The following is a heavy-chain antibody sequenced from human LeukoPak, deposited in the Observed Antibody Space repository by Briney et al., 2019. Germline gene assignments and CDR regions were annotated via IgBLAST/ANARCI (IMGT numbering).Heavy chain of an antibody. CDR2: ISGSGGST. V-gene: IGHV3-23*01. D-gene: IGHD2-15*01. CDR3: AKAQRDFVVVVAATRDYYYYGMDV. J-gene: IGHJ6*02. Sequence: PGGSLRLSCAASGFIFSTYAMSWVRQAPGKGLEWVSAISGSGGSTYFADSVKGRFPISRDNSKNTLYLQMNSLRAEDTAVYYCAKAQRDFVVVVAATRDYYYYGMDVWGQGTTVTVSS. CDR1: GFIFSTYA.